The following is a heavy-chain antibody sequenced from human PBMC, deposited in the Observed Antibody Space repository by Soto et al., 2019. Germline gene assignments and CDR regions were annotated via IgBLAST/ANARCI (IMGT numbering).Heavy chain of an antibody. CDR1: GGSISSSSYY. Sequence: QLQLQESGPGLVKPSETLSLTCTVSGGSISSSSYYWGWICQPPGKGLEWIGSIYYRGNTYYNPSLKSRVTISVDTSKNHFSLNLSSVTAADAAVYYCARVGSNGGLDSWGQGILVTVSS. V-gene: IGHV4-39*02. J-gene: IGHJ5*01. D-gene: IGHD2-15*01. CDR3: ARVGSNGGLDS. CDR2: IYYRGNT.